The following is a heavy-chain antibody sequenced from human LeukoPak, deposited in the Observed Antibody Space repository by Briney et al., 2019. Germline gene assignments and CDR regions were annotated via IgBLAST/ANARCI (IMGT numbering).Heavy chain of an antibody. CDR3: AGHLVPALGWFDP. D-gene: IGHD3-10*02. J-gene: IGHJ5*02. Sequence: SETLSLTCAVYGGSFSGYYWSWIRQPPGKGLEWIGEINHSGSTNYNPSLKSRVTISVDTSKNQFSLKLSSVTAADTAVYYCAGHLVPALGWFDPWGQGTLVTVSS. CDR2: INHSGST. V-gene: IGHV4-34*01. CDR1: GGSFSGYY.